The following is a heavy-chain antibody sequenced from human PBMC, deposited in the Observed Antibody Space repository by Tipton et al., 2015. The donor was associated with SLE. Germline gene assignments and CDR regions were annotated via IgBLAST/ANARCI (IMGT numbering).Heavy chain of an antibody. Sequence: SLRLSCAASGFTVSNNYMAWVRQAPGKGLEWVSLIFSGGNTYYADSVKGRFTISRDTSKNTLDLHMESLRGADTAKYYCARGRAGSSDYFYNWGQGTLVTVSS. CDR3: ARGRAGSSDYFYN. J-gene: IGHJ1*01. D-gene: IGHD3-10*01. CDR2: IFSGGNT. V-gene: IGHV3-66*02. CDR1: GFTVSNNY.